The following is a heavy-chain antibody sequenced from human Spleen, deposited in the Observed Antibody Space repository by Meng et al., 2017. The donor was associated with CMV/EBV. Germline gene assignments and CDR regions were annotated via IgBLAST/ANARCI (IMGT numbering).Heavy chain of an antibody. V-gene: IGHV1-18*01. Sequence: VHVVQCGGEEQRPGASVKVSCEASGYTFTSYGISWVRQAPGQGLEWMGWISAYNGNTNYAQKLQGRVTMTTDTSTSTAYMELRSLRSDDTAVYYCARVAYCGGDCSTVDYWGQGTLVTVSS. CDR3: ARVAYCGGDCSTVDY. CDR1: GYTFTSYG. CDR2: ISAYNGNT. D-gene: IGHD2-21*02. J-gene: IGHJ4*02.